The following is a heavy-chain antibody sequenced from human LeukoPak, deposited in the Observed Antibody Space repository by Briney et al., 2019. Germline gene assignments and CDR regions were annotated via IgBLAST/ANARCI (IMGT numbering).Heavy chain of an antibody. CDR2: IYYSGST. Sequence: SETLSLTCTVSGGSISSYYWSWIRQPPGKGLERIGYIYYSGSTHYNPSLKSRVTISVDTSKNQFSLKLRSVTAADTAVYYCARSSESYDSSGYYSYYFDYWGQGTLVTVSS. CDR1: GGSISSYY. CDR3: ARSSESYDSSGYYSYYFDY. V-gene: IGHV4-59*01. J-gene: IGHJ4*02. D-gene: IGHD3-22*01.